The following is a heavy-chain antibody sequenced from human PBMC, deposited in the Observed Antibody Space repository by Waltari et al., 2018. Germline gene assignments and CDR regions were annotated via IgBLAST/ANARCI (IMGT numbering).Heavy chain of an antibody. CDR2: IYHSGST. CDR1: GYSISSGYY. Sequence: QVQLQESGPGLVKPSETLSLTCAVSGYSISSGYYWGWIRQPPGTGLEWIGSIYHSGSTYYNPSLKSRVTISVDTSKNQFSLKLSSVTAADTAVYYCATTYYYGSGSSLGAFFDYWGQGTLVTVSS. V-gene: IGHV4-38-2*01. J-gene: IGHJ4*02. D-gene: IGHD3-10*01. CDR3: ATTYYYGSGSSLGAFFDY.